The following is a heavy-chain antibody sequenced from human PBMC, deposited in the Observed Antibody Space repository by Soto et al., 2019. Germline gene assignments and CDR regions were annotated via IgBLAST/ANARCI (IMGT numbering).Heavy chain of an antibody. CDR1: GFTFSSYS. D-gene: IGHD3-22*01. CDR2: ISSSSSTI. V-gene: IGHV3-48*02. Sequence: GGSLRLSCAASGFTFSSYSMNWVRQAPGKGLEWVSYISSSSSTIYYADSVKGRFTISRDNAKNSLYLQMNSLRDEDTAVYYCAREVVVITYDAFDIWGQGTMVTVSS. J-gene: IGHJ3*02. CDR3: AREVVVITYDAFDI.